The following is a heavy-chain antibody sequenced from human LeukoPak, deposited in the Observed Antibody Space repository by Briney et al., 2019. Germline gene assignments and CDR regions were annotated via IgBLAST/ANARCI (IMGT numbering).Heavy chain of an antibody. CDR2: INAGNGNT. CDR1: GYTFTSYA. V-gene: IGHV1-3*01. Sequence: ASVKVSCKASGYTFTSYAMHWVRQAPGQRLEWMGRINAGNGNTKYSQKFQGRVTITRDTSASTAYMELSSLRSEDTAVYYCARDTAVAGTSYFDYWGQGTLVTVSS. CDR3: ARDTAVAGTSYFDY. J-gene: IGHJ4*02. D-gene: IGHD6-19*01.